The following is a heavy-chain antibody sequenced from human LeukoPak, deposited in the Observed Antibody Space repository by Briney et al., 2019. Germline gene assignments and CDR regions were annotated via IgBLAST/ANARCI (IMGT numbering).Heavy chain of an antibody. V-gene: IGHV3-48*03. CDR3: ARVGHYGSGRSFDY. CDR1: GFTFSSYE. D-gene: IGHD3-10*01. J-gene: IGHJ4*02. Sequence: GGSLRLSCAASGFTFSSYEMNWVRQAPGKGLEWVSYISSSGSTIYYADSMKGRFTISRDNAKNSLYLQMNGLRAEDTAVYYCARVGHYGSGRSFDYWGQGILVTVSS. CDR2: ISSSGSTI.